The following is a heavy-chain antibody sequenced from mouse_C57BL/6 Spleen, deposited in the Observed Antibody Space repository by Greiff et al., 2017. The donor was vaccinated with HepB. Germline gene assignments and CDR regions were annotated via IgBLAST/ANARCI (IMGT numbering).Heavy chain of an antibody. V-gene: IGHV1-50*01. CDR3: ARYDGYEGFAY. Sequence: VKLQQPGAELVKPGASVKLSCKASGYTFTSYWMQWVKQRPGQGLEWIGEIDPSDSYTNYNQKFKGKATLTVDTSSSTAYMQLSSLTSEDSAVYYCARYDGYEGFAYWGQGTLVTVSA. CDR1: GYTFTSYW. J-gene: IGHJ3*01. CDR2: IDPSDSYT. D-gene: IGHD2-2*01.